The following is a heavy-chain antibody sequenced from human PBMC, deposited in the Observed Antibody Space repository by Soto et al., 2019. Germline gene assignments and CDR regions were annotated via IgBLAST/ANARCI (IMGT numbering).Heavy chain of an antibody. J-gene: IGHJ5*02. V-gene: IGHV3-23*01. D-gene: IGHD2-21*01. CDR2: VTGSGGQI. CDR3: AKDAVYKDGLWLMDS. Sequence: PGGSLRLSCAASGFTISTYAMTWVRQAPGKGLECVSGVTGSGGQIHYADSVKGRFTISKDNSKNTLYPQMSSLREEDTALYYCAKDAVYKDGLWLMDSWGQGTPVTVSS. CDR1: GFTISTYA.